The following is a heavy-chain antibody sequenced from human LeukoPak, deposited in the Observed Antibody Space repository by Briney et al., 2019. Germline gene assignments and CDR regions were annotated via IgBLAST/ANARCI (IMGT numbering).Heavy chain of an antibody. CDR1: GFTFSSSP. J-gene: IGHJ4*02. CDR3: ARGIDYNFDY. D-gene: IGHD4-11*01. Sequence: PGGSLRLSCAASGFTFSSSPMHWVRQAPGKGLEWVAVISYDGSNRFYADSVKGRFTISRDDSKNMLYLQMNSLRVEDTAVYYCARGIDYNFDYWGQGTLVTVSS. V-gene: IGHV3-30*04. CDR2: ISYDGSNR.